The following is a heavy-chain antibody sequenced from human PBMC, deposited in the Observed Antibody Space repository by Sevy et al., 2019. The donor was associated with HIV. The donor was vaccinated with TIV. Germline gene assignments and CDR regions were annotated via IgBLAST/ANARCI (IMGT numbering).Heavy chain of an antibody. CDR1: GFTFGDYA. CDR3: SRDSAWFGEFPYDY. D-gene: IGHD3-10*01. J-gene: IGHJ4*02. CDR2: IRSKAYGGKT. Sequence: GGSLRLSCTASGFTFGDYAMSWFRQAPGKGLEWVGFIRSKAYGGKTEYAASVKGRFTISRDDSKSIAYLQMNSLKTEDTAVYYCSRDSAWFGEFPYDYWGQGTLVTVSS. V-gene: IGHV3-49*03.